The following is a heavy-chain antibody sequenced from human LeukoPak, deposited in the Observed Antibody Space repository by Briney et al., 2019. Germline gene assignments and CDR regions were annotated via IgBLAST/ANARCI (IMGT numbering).Heavy chain of an antibody. CDR3: ARELTGYSSSWDNWFDP. J-gene: IGHJ5*02. D-gene: IGHD6-13*01. Sequence: ASVKVSCKASGYTFAGYYMHWVRQAPGQGLEWMGWINPNSGGTNYAQKLQGRVTMTTDTSTSTAYMELRSLRSDDTAVYYCARELTGYSSSWDNWFDPWGQGTLVTVSS. CDR1: GYTFAGYY. V-gene: IGHV1-2*02. CDR2: INPNSGGT.